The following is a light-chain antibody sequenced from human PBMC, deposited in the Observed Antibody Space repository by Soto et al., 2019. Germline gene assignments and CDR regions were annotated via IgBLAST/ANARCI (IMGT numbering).Light chain of an antibody. Sequence: DIQMTQSPSSLSASVGDRVTITCQASQDISNYLNWYQQKPGKDPKLLVYGASRLEKGVPSRFRGSASGIDFTFPMSSVAPEDIAIYYCEDSDHLPLTFGGGTKVEIK. CDR2: GAS. CDR1: QDISNY. CDR3: EDSDHLPLT. V-gene: IGKV1-33*01. J-gene: IGKJ4*01.